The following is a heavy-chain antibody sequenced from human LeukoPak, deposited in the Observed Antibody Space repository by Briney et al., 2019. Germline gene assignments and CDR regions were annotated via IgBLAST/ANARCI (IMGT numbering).Heavy chain of an antibody. CDR3: ARTQLGFDY. CDR1: GFTFSNYG. CDR2: IRYGGSYI. D-gene: IGHD3-16*01. V-gene: IGHV3-30*02. Sequence: PGGSLRLSCVATGFTFSNYGMHWIRQSPRMGLEWLAFIRYGGSYIYYADSVKGRFTISRDKSKNTLYLQMNSLRAEDTAVYYCARTQLGFDYWGQGTLVTVSS. J-gene: IGHJ4*02.